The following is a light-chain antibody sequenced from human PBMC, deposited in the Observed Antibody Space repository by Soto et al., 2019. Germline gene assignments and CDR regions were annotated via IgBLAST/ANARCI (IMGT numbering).Light chain of an antibody. J-gene: IGLJ1*01. CDR3: AAWDDSLNGLV. CDR2: NNN. V-gene: IGLV1-44*01. Sequence: QSVLTQPPSASGTPGQRVTISCSGSSCNIGSNTVNWYQQLPGTAPKLLIYNNNQRPSGVPDRFSGSKSGTSASLAISWLQSEDEADYYCAAWDDSLNGLVFGTGTKVIVL. CDR1: SCNIGSNT.